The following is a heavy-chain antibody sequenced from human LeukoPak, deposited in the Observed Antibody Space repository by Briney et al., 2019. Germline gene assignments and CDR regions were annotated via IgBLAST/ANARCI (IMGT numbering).Heavy chain of an antibody. J-gene: IGHJ4*02. Sequence: SQTLSLTCTVSGGSISSGDYYWSWIRQPPGKGLEWIGYIYYSGSTYYNPPLKSRVTISVDTSKNQFSLKLSSVTAADTAVYYCARSNIVVVPAALFDYWGQGTLVTVSS. CDR1: GGSISSGDYY. CDR3: ARSNIVVVPAALFDY. D-gene: IGHD2-2*01. V-gene: IGHV4-30-4*08. CDR2: IYYSGST.